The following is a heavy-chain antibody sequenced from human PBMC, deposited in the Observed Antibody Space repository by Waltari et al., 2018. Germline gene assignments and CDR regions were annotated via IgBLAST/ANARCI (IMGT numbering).Heavy chain of an antibody. Sequence: QVQLQESGPGLVKPSETLSLTCTVSGYSISSGYYWGWSRQPPGKGLEWIGSIYHSGSTYYNPPLKRRVTISVDTSKNQFSLKLSSVTAADTAVYYCARGYSSSSIFDPWGQGTLVTVSS. D-gene: IGHD6-13*01. J-gene: IGHJ5*02. CDR2: IYHSGST. V-gene: IGHV4-38-2*02. CDR1: GYSISSGYY. CDR3: ARGYSSSSIFDP.